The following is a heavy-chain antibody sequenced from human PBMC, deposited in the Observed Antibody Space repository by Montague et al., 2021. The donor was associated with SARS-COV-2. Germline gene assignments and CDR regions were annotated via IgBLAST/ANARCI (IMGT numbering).Heavy chain of an antibody. Sequence: SETLSLTCAIYGGSFSGYYWSWIRQPPGKGLGWIGEINHSGSTNXNPSLKSRVTISVDTSKNQFSLKLSSVTAADTAVYYCARGHYDILTGYDEYYFDYWGQGTLVTVSS. CDR1: GGSFSGYY. CDR2: INHSGST. V-gene: IGHV4-34*01. D-gene: IGHD3-9*01. J-gene: IGHJ4*02. CDR3: ARGHYDILTGYDEYYFDY.